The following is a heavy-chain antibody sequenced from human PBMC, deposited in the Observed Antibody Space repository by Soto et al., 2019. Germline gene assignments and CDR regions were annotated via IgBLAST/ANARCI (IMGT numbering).Heavy chain of an antibody. CDR1: GFTFSDYY. V-gene: IGHV3-11*05. Sequence: QVQLVESGGGLVKPGGSLRLSCAASGFTFSDYYMSWIRQAPGKGLEWVSYISSSSSYTNYADSVKGRFTISRDNAKNSLYLQMNSLRAXXXAXXXXXXXXXXXXXXWDYWGQGTLVTVSS. J-gene: IGHJ4*02. CDR3: XXXXXXXXXXWDY. CDR2: ISSSSSYT.